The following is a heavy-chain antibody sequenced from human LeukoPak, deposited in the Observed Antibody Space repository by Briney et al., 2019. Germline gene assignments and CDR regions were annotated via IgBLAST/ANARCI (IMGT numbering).Heavy chain of an antibody. J-gene: IGHJ4*02. CDR1: GGSFSGYY. V-gene: IGHV4-34*01. CDR3: ARANRGYYYDSSGYYGHFDY. Sequence: SETLSLTCAVYGGSFSGYYWSWIRQPPGKGLEWIGEINHSGSTNYNPSLKSRVTISVDTSKNQFSLKLSSVTAADTAVYYCARANRGYYYDSSGYYGHFDYWGQGTLVTVSS. CDR2: INHSGST. D-gene: IGHD3-22*01.